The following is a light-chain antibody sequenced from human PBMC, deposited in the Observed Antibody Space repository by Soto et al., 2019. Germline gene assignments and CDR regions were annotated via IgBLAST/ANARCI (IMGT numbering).Light chain of an antibody. CDR2: ESS. V-gene: IGKV1-39*01. CDR3: QESYLIPIT. J-gene: IGKJ5*01. Sequence: DVQMTQSPSSLSASVGDRVTITCRASQNIVTYLNWYQQKPGKAPKLLIYESSNLQSGVSSRFSGSGSETDFTLTISSLQPFYSATYFCQESYLIPITSGQGTVLEIK. CDR1: QNIVTY.